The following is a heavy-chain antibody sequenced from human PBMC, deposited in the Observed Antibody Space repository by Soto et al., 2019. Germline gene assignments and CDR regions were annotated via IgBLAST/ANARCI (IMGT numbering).Heavy chain of an antibody. CDR3: ARDVDYYGSGSVY. CDR1: GFTFSSYA. V-gene: IGHV3-30-3*01. J-gene: IGHJ4*02. D-gene: IGHD3-10*01. Sequence: PGGSLRLSCAASGFTFSSYAMHWVRQAPGKGLEWVAVISYDGSNKYYADSVKGRFTISRDNSKNTLYLQMNSLRAEDTAVYYCARDVDYYGSGSVYWGQGTLVTVSS. CDR2: ISYDGSNK.